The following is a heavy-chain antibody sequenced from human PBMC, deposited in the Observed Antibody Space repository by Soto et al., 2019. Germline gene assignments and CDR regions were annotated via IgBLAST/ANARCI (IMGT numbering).Heavy chain of an antibody. D-gene: IGHD6-19*01. V-gene: IGHV1-3*01. CDR1: GNTFPSYI. J-gene: IGHJ4*02. CDR3: ARGLGVALNTPLGY. Sequence: QVHLVQSGAEVKKPGASVKVSCKTSGNTFPSYIMHWVRRAPGQRLEWMGWIFGGNGNTKYSQKFQDRFTITRDTPASTVYMELNSLTSEDTAVYYCARGLGVALNTPLGYWGQGTQVTVSS. CDR2: IFGGNGNT.